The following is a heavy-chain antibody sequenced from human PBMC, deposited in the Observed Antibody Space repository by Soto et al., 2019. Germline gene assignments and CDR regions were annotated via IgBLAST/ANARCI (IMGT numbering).Heavy chain of an antibody. CDR2: IIPIFGTA. CDR3: AREGRWISTSCSGKTSWFDP. CDR1: GGTFSSYA. Sequence: QVQLVQSGAEVKKPGSSVKVSCKASGGTFSSYAISWVRQAPGQGLEWMGGIIPIFGTANYAQKFQGRVTITPDEATRPAYMVLSSLRSEDTAVYYCAREGRWISTSCSGKTSWFDPWGQGTLVTVSS. V-gene: IGHV1-69*05. D-gene: IGHD2-2*01. J-gene: IGHJ5*02.